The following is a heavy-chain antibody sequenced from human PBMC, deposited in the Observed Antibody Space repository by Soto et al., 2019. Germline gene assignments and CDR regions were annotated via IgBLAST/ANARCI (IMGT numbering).Heavy chain of an antibody. Sequence: GGSLRLSCAASGFTFSSYSMNWVRQAPGKGLEWVSYISSSSSTIYYADSVKGRFTISRDNAKNSLYLQMNSLRAEDTAVYYCARDSSYGSGSYYKVNYYMDVWGKGTTVTVSS. J-gene: IGHJ6*03. CDR2: ISSSSSTI. CDR1: GFTFSSYS. V-gene: IGHV3-48*01. D-gene: IGHD3-10*01. CDR3: ARDSSYGSGSYYKVNYYMDV.